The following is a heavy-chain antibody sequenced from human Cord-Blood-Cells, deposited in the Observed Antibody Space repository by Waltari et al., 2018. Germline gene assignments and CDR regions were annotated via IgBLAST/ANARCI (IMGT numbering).Heavy chain of an antibody. D-gene: IGHD4-4*01. J-gene: IGHJ6*02. CDR2: IYSGGST. V-gene: IGHV3-53*01. CDR3: ARSYSNYYYYGMDV. Sequence: EVQLVESGGGLIQPGGSLRRSCAASGFTVSSNYMSWVRQAPGKGLEWVSVIYSGGSTYYADSVKGRFTISRDNSKNTLYLQMNSLRAEDTAVYYCARSYSNYYYYGMDVWGQGTTVTVSS. CDR1: GFTVSSNY.